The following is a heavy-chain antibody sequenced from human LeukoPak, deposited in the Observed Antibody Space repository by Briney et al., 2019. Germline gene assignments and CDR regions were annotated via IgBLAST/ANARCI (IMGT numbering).Heavy chain of an antibody. V-gene: IGHV4-59*08. Sequence: SETLSLTCSVSGGSISSLYWRWIRQPPGKGLEWIGYNYTGSTNYNPSLKSRVTMFVDMSKNQFSLRLSSVTAADTAVYYCARHRAYSSSSPFEDGGQGTLVTVSS. J-gene: IGHJ4*02. CDR1: GGSISSLY. D-gene: IGHD6-6*01. CDR2: NYTGST. CDR3: ARHRAYSSSSPFED.